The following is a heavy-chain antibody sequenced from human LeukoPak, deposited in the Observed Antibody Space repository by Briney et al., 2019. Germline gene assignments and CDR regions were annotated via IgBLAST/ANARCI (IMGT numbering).Heavy chain of an antibody. V-gene: IGHV3-23*05. CDR1: GFTFSTYA. CDR3: ARDWKADF. Sequence: GGSLRLSCATSGFTFSTYAMTWVRQAPGKGLEWVSAIDIYSTKTNYVDFVKGQFTISRDNSKNTLYLQMNSLRGEDTAIYYCARDWKADFWGHGTLVTVSS. D-gene: IGHD1-1*01. CDR2: IDIYSTKT. J-gene: IGHJ4*01.